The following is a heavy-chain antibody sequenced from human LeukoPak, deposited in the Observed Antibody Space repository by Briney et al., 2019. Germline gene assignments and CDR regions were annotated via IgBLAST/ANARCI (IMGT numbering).Heavy chain of an antibody. CDR3: ARDRCSSTSCLNTFDI. CDR2: LSSNGGRT. Sequence: PGGSLRLSCAASGFTFSTYGMFWVRQAPGKGLEYVSSLSSNGGRTYYANSVKGRFTISRDNSNNVLYLQMGSLRAEDMAVYYCARDRCSSTSCLNTFDIWGQGTMVTVSS. D-gene: IGHD2-2*01. J-gene: IGHJ3*02. V-gene: IGHV3-64*01. CDR1: GFTFSTYG.